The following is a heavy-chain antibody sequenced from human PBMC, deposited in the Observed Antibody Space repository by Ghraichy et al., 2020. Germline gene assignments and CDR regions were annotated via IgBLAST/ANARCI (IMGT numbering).Heavy chain of an antibody. J-gene: IGHJ4*02. D-gene: IGHD2-15*01. CDR1: GDSLSSDVNY. V-gene: IGHV4-61*02. Sequence: SETLSLTCTVSGDSLSSDVNYWSWIRQPAGKGLEWIGRIHASGSTNYSPSLKGRVTISVDTSKNQFSLKLSSVTATDTGVYYCAREKTADITPFDYWGQGTLVTVSS. CDR3: AREKTADITPFDY. CDR2: IHASGST.